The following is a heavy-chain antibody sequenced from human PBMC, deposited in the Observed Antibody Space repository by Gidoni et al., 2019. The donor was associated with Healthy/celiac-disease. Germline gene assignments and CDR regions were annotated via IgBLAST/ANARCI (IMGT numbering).Heavy chain of an antibody. CDR2: ISYDGSKK. V-gene: IGHV3-30-3*01. Sequence: QVPLVESGGGVVKPGRSLRLSYAASGFTFSSYDMHCVLQAPGKGLEWVAVISYDGSKKYYADSVKGRFTISRDNSKNMLYLQMNSLRAEDTAVYYCARNIAVAGTSTFYYYYYGMDVWGQGTTVTVSS. CDR3: ARNIAVAGTSTFYYYYYGMDV. J-gene: IGHJ6*02. CDR1: GFTFSSYD. D-gene: IGHD6-19*01.